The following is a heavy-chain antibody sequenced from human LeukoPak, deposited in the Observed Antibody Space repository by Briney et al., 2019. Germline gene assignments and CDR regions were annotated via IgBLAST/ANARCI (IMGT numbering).Heavy chain of an antibody. J-gene: IGHJ4*02. V-gene: IGHV3-23*01. CDR1: GFTFSNYA. Sequence: GGSLRLSCAASGFTFSNYAMTWVRQAPGKGLEWVSAIGDSGGKTHYADSVKGRFTVSRDNSKNTLYLQMNSLRAEDTAVYYCAKDWSCDYWGQGTLVTVSS. CDR3: AKDWSCDY. CDR2: IGDSGGKT. D-gene: IGHD1-26*01.